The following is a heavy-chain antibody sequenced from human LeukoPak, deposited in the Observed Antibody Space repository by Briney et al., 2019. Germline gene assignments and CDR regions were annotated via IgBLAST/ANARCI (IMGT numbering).Heavy chain of an antibody. V-gene: IGHV3-21*01. D-gene: IGHD3-10*01. Sequence: GGSLRLSCAASGFTFSTYSMNWVRQAPGKALEWVSSISSSSGYISYADSVKGRFTISRDNAKNSLYLQMNSLRAEDTAVYYCARDRVEEGYYFDYWGQRTLVTVSS. CDR3: ARDRVEEGYYFDY. CDR1: GFTFSTYS. J-gene: IGHJ4*02. CDR2: ISSSSGYI.